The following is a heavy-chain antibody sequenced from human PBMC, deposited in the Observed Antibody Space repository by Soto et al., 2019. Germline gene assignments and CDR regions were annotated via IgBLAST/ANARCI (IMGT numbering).Heavy chain of an antibody. D-gene: IGHD6-19*01. CDR3: TTGLAGFYYYYAMDV. CDR1: GFIFRNVW. Sequence: GVSLKISCAASGFIFRNVWMSWVRQAPGKGLEWVGRIKSKTDAGTTDFAAPVKGRFSISRDDSKNTLYLQMNSLKTEDTAVYYCTTGLAGFYYYYAMDVWGQGTTVTVSS. J-gene: IGHJ6*02. CDR2: IKSKTDAGTT. V-gene: IGHV3-15*01.